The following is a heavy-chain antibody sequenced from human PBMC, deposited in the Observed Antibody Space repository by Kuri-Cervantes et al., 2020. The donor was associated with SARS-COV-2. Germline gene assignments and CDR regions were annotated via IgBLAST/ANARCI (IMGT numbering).Heavy chain of an antibody. V-gene: IGHV4-39*07. CDR3: ARVKGDDFWSGRQSDAFDI. D-gene: IGHD3-3*01. Sequence: SETLSLTCTVSGGSISSQSYYWGWIRQPPGKGLEWIGSVYYSGSTYYNPSLKSRVTISLDTSKNQLSLNLSSVTAADTAVYYCARVKGDDFWSGRQSDAFDIWGQGTMVTVSS. J-gene: IGHJ3*02. CDR1: GGSISSQSYY. CDR2: VYYSGST.